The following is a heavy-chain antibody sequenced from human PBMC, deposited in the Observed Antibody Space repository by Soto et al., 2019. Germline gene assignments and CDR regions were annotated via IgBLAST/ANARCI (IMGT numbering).Heavy chain of an antibody. CDR1: GFTFSSYA. CDR2: ISGSGGST. V-gene: IGHV3-23*01. D-gene: IGHD4-17*01. Sequence: GGSLRLSCAASGFTFSSYAMSWVRQAPRKGLEWVSAISGSGGSTYYADSVKGRFTISRDNSKNTLYLQMNSLRAEDTAVYYCAKDGNRDYGTFVGPLYGGQGTLVTVSS. CDR3: AKDGNRDYGTFVGPLY. J-gene: IGHJ4*02.